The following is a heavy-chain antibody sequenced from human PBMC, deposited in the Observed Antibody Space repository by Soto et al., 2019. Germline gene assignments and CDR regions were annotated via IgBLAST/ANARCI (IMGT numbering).Heavy chain of an antibody. CDR2: IYWDDDK. D-gene: IGHD4-17*01. Sequence: QITLKESGPTLVKPTQTLTLTCTFSGFSLSTTGVGVGWIRQPPGKALEWLALIYWDDDKRYSPSLKSRLTITKDTSTNKVVLTMPNMDPIDTATYHCAHATPLTTGADYWVQGTLVTVSS. J-gene: IGHJ4*02. CDR1: GFSLSTTGVG. V-gene: IGHV2-5*02. CDR3: AHATPLTTGADY.